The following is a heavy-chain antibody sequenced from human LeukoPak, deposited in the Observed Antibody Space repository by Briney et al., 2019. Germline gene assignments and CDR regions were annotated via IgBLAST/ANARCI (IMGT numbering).Heavy chain of an antibody. V-gene: IGHV3-23*01. D-gene: IGHD4-11*01. Sequence: GGSLRLSCAASGFTFNNYAMSWVRQAPGKGLEWVSAISVSGGSTYYADFVKGRFTISRDNSKNTLYLQMNSLRVEDTAVYYCAKSKEKYYYGMDVWGQGTTVTVSS. CDR3: AKSKEKYYYGMDV. J-gene: IGHJ6*02. CDR2: ISVSGGST. CDR1: GFTFNNYA.